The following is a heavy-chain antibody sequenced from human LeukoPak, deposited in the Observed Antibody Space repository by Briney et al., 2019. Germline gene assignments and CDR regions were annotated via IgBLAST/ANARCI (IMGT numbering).Heavy chain of an antibody. CDR3: ARDNVWGRYYFDS. D-gene: IGHD7-27*01. CDR2: ISSSSRYI. CDR1: GFTFSSYS. J-gene: IGHJ4*02. Sequence: GGSLRLSCAASGFTFSSYSMNWVRQAPGKGLEWVSFISSSSRYIYYADSVKGRFTISRDNAKNSLYLQMNSLRVEDTAVYYCARDNVWGRYYFDSWGQGTLATVSS. V-gene: IGHV3-21*01.